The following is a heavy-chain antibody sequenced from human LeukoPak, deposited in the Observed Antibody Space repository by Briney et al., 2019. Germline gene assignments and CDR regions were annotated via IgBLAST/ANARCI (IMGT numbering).Heavy chain of an antibody. D-gene: IGHD1-26*01. Sequence: GGSLRLSCAASGFTFSSYWMHWVRQAPGKGLVWVSRINSDGSSTSYADSVKGRFTISRDNSKNTLYLQMNSLRAEDTAVYYCARGGSYLSAFDIWGQGTMTVSS. CDR2: INSDGSST. V-gene: IGHV3-74*01. CDR1: GFTFSSYW. CDR3: ARGGSYLSAFDI. J-gene: IGHJ3*02.